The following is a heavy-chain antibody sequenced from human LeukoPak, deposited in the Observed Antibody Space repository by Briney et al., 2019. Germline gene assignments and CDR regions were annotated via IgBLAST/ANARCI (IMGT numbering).Heavy chain of an antibody. CDR2: INPNSGGT. Sequence: ASVKVSCKASGYAFTGYYMHWVRQAPGQGLEWMGWINPNSGGTNYAQKFQGRVTMTRDTSISTAYMELSRLGSDDTAVYYCARDPGHDYGDYGYFDPWGQGTLVTVSS. CDR1: GYAFTGYY. CDR3: ARDPGHDYGDYGYFDP. J-gene: IGHJ5*02. V-gene: IGHV1-2*02. D-gene: IGHD4-17*01.